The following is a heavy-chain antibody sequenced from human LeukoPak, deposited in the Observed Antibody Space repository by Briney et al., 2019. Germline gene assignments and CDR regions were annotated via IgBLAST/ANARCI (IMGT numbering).Heavy chain of an antibody. Sequence: GGSLRLSCTASGFTFSSYWMSWVRQAPGKGLEWVANIKSDGSEKNYVDSVKGRFAISRDNAKNSLYLEVNSLRAEDTAVYYCANGYNFGFRAFDFWGQGTMVTVSS. V-gene: IGHV3-7*05. CDR1: GFTFSSYW. CDR3: ANGYNFGFRAFDF. J-gene: IGHJ3*01. D-gene: IGHD1-14*01. CDR2: IKSDGSEK.